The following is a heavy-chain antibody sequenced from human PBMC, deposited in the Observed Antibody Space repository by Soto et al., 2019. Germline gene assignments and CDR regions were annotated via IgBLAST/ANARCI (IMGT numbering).Heavy chain of an antibody. CDR3: SGEGKGVRGHYGMDV. J-gene: IGHJ6*02. Sequence: SETLSLTCTVSGGSISSSSYYWGWIRQPPGKGLEWIGSIYYSGSTYYNPSLKSRVTISVDTSKNQFSLKLSSVTAADTAVYYFSGEGKGVRGHYGMDVWGQGTTVTVSS. CDR2: IYYSGST. V-gene: IGHV4-39*01. D-gene: IGHD3-10*01. CDR1: GGSISSSSYY.